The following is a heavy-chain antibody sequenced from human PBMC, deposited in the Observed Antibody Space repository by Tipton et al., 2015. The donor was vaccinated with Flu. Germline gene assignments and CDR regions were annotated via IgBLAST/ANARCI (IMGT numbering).Heavy chain of an antibody. J-gene: IGHJ5*02. D-gene: IGHD6-19*01. V-gene: IGHV4-59*01. CDR1: GGSISSYH. Sequence: TLSLTCTVSGGSISSYHWSWIRQPPGKGLEWIGYIYYSGSTNYNPSLKSRVTISVDTSKNQFSLKLSSVTAADTAVYYCAREDSGWYRNWFDPWGQGTLVTVSS. CDR2: IYYSGST. CDR3: AREDSGWYRNWFDP.